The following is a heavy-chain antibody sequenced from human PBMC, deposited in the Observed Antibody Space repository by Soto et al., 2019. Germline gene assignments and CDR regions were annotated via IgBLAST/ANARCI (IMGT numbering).Heavy chain of an antibody. D-gene: IGHD3-10*01. CDR1: GSTFSSYD. J-gene: IGHJ6*03. CDR2: IGTAGDT. V-gene: IGHV3-13*01. Sequence: GGSLRLSCAASGSTFSSYDMHWVRQATGKGLEWVSAIGTAGDTYYPGSVKGRFTISRENAKNSLYLQMNSLRAGDTAVYYCARGLGDYDYYYYYMDVWGKGTTVTVSS. CDR3: ARGLGDYDYYYYYMDV.